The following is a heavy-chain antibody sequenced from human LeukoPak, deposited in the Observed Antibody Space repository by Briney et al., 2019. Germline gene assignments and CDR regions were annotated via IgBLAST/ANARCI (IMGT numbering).Heavy chain of an antibody. CDR1: GYTFTSYD. J-gene: IGHJ6*03. Sequence: ASVKVSCKASGYTFTSYDINWVRQATGQGLEWMGWINPNSGNTGYAQKFQGRVTMTRNTSISTAYMELSSLRSEDTAVYYCARARGHYGLWSGSRYMDVWGKGTTVTVSS. V-gene: IGHV1-8*01. CDR2: INPNSGNT. D-gene: IGHD3-3*01. CDR3: ARARGHYGLWSGSRYMDV.